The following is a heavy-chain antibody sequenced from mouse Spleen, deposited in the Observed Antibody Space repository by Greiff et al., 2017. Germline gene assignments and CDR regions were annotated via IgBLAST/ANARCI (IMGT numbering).Heavy chain of an antibody. J-gene: IGHJ2*01. CDR2: ISTYYGNT. CDR3: ALYYGSSLDY. Sequence: QVQLKESGPELVRPGVSVKISCKGSGYTFTDYAMHWVKQSHAKSLEWIGVISTYYGNTNYNQKFKGKATMTVDKSSSTAYMELARLTSEDSAIYYCALYYGSSLDYWGQGTTLTVSS. CDR1: GYTFTDYA. D-gene: IGHD1-1*01. V-gene: IGHV1-67*01.